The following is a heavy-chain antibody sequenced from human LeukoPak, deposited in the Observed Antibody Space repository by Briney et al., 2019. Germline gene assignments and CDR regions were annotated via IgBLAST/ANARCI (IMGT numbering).Heavy chain of an antibody. CDR2: IYDSGST. J-gene: IGHJ6*03. V-gene: IGHV4-4*02. CDR3: ARGSRPGSMDYLFYYYYYMDI. CDR1: GGSISSSNW. D-gene: IGHD3/OR15-3a*01. Sequence: SETLSLTCAVSGGSISSSNWWCWVRQPPGEGLEWIGEIYDSGSTNYNPSLKSRVTISVDKSKNQFSLKLSCVTAADTAVYYCARGSRPGSMDYLFYYYYYMDIEGKGTTVTVS.